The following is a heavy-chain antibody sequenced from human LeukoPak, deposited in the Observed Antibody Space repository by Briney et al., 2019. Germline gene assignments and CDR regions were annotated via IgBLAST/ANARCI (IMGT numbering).Heavy chain of an antibody. D-gene: IGHD2-21*02. CDR2: IYYSGST. Sequence: SETLSLTSTVSGGSISSSSYYWGWIRQPPGKGLEWIGSIYYSGSTYYNPSLKSRVTISVDTSKNQFSLKLSSVTAADTAVYYCARLGYATANFDYWGQGTLVTVSS. CDR1: GGSISSSSYY. CDR3: ARLGYATANFDY. V-gene: IGHV4-39*01. J-gene: IGHJ4*02.